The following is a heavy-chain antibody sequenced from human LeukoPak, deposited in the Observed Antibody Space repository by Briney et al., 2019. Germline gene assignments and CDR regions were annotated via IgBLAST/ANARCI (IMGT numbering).Heavy chain of an antibody. CDR2: IYYSGST. J-gene: IGHJ4*02. CDR1: GGSISSYY. V-gene: IGHV4-59*08. CDR3: ARLNSGYYSQFDY. D-gene: IGHD3-22*01. Sequence: SETLSLTCTVSGGSISSYYWSWIRQPPGKGLEWIGYIYYSGSTNYNPSLKSRVTISVDTSKNQFSLKLSSVTAADTAVYYCARLNSGYYSQFDYWGQGTLVTVSS.